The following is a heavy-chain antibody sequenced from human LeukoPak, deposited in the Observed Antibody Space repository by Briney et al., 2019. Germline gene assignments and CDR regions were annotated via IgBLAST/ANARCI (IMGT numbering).Heavy chain of an antibody. Sequence: ASVKVSCKAAGYTFTSYGISWERQAPGQGLEWMGWISAYNGNTNYAQKPKGRVTMTTDTSTSTAYMELRSLRSDDTAVYYCARVGIAVALDYWGQGTLVTVSS. CDR2: ISAYNGNT. V-gene: IGHV1-18*01. J-gene: IGHJ4*02. CDR3: ARVGIAVALDY. CDR1: GYTFTSYG. D-gene: IGHD6-19*01.